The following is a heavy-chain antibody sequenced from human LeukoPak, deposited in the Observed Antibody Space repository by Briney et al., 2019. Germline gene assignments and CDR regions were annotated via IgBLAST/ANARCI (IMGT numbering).Heavy chain of an antibody. CDR1: GYTFTSYY. CDR3: ARKKDGSGRPYDAFDI. J-gene: IGHJ3*02. Sequence: ASVKVSCKASGYTFTSYYIHWVRQAPGQGLEWMGIINPNSGGTSYAQKFQGRVTMPRDTSISTAYMELSRLRSDDTAVYYCARKKDGSGRPYDAFDIWGQGTMVTVSS. CDR2: INPNSGGT. V-gene: IGHV1-2*02. D-gene: IGHD3-10*01.